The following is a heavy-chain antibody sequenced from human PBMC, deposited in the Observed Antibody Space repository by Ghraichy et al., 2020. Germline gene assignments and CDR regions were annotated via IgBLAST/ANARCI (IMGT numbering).Heavy chain of an antibody. J-gene: IGHJ4*02. Sequence: SETLSLTCTVSGASISSGDYYWSWIRQPPGEGLEWIGYIYYTGSTSYNPSLKSRVTISVDMSKNQFSLKLSSVTAADTAVYYCASSRSYGLGSYSFDYWGQGTLVTVSS. CDR2: IYYTGST. CDR1: GASISSGDYY. D-gene: IGHD3-10*01. CDR3: ASSRSYGLGSYSFDY. V-gene: IGHV4-30-4*01.